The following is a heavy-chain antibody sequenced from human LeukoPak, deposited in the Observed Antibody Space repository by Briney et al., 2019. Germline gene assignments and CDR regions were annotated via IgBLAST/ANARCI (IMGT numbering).Heavy chain of an antibody. V-gene: IGHV1-18*01. Sequence: GASVKVSCKASGYTFTSYGISWVRQAPGQGLEWMGWISAYNGNTNYAQKLQGRVTMTTDTSTSPAYMELRSLRSDDTAVYYCARGGHYDFWSGKGMDVWGKGTTVTVSS. CDR2: ISAYNGNT. CDR3: ARGGHYDFWSGKGMDV. CDR1: GYTFTSYG. D-gene: IGHD3-3*01. J-gene: IGHJ6*04.